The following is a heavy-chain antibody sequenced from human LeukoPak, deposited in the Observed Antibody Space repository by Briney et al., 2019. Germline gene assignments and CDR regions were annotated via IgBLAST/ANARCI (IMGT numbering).Heavy chain of an antibody. CDR2: INASGGDT. CDR1: GFSFSTYS. Sequence: GGSLRLSCAASGFSFSTYSFSWVRQAPGKGLEWVSGINASGGDTFYADSVKGRFTISRDNSKNTLSLQMNSLRVEDTAIYYCAKDVRRCNGACTWGQGTLVTVSS. J-gene: IGHJ5*02. CDR3: AKDVRRCNGACT. V-gene: IGHV3-23*01. D-gene: IGHD2-8*01.